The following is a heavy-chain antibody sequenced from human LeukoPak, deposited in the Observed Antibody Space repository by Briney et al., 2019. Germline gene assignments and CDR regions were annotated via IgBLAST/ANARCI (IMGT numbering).Heavy chain of an antibody. CDR3: TIDNSGYEVADLDY. J-gene: IGHJ4*02. CDR1: GFTFGDYV. V-gene: IGHV3-49*04. Sequence: GGSLRLSCAASGFTFGDYVMSWVRQAPGKGLEWVGFIRSKAYGETTEYGASVRGRFTLSRDDSKSIAYLQMSSLKTEDTAVYYCTIDNSGYEVADLDYWGQGTLVTVSS. D-gene: IGHD5-12*01. CDR2: IRSKAYGETT.